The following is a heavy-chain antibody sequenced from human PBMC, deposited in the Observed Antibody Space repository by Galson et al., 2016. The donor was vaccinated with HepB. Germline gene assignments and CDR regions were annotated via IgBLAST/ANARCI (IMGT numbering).Heavy chain of an antibody. Sequence: SVKVSCKASGYTFTNYYIHWVRQAPGQGLEWMGIINPSGGDTKYAQEFQGRVTMTRDTSTSTVYMKLSSLRSEDTAVYYCARAFPYDSLLWVWGQGTLVTVSS. CDR3: ARAFPYDSLLWV. J-gene: IGHJ4*02. V-gene: IGHV1-46*01. CDR1: GYTFTNYY. CDR2: INPSGGDT. D-gene: IGHD3-3*01.